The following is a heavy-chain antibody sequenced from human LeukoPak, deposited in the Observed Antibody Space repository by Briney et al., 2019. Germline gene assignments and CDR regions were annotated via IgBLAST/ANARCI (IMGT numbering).Heavy chain of an antibody. J-gene: IGHJ4*02. D-gene: IGHD3-16*01. V-gene: IGHV4-61*02. CDR2: IYTSGST. Sequence: TSQTLSLTCTVSGGSISSGSYYWSWIRQPAGKGLEWIGRIYTSGSTNYNPSLKSRVTISVDTSKNQFSLKLSSVTAADTAVYYCARAPGGYLDYWGQGTLDTVSS. CDR3: ARAPGGYLDY. CDR1: GGSISSGSYY.